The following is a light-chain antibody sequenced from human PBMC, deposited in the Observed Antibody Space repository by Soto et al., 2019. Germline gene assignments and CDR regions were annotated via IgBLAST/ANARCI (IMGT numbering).Light chain of an antibody. CDR3: QSYDISLSGVV. J-gene: IGLJ2*01. CDR1: SSNIGAGYD. Sequence: QSALTQTPSVSGAPGQRVTISCTGSSSNIGAGYDVHWYQQLPGTAPKLLIYGNNNRPSGVPDRFSGSKSGTSASLAITGLQADDEADYYCQSYDISLSGVVFGGGTKLTVL. V-gene: IGLV1-40*01. CDR2: GNN.